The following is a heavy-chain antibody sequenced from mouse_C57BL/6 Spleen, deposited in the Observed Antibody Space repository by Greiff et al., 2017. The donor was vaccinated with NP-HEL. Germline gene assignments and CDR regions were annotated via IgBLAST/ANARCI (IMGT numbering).Heavy chain of an antibody. D-gene: IGHD2-2*01. CDR2: INPNNGGT. V-gene: IGHV1-26*01. Sequence: EVQLQQSGPELVKPGASVKISCKASGYTFTDYYMNWVKQSHGKSLEWIGDINPNNGGTSYNQKFKGKATLTVDKSSSTAYMELRSLTSEDSAVYYCARHYYGYDGYAMDYWGQGTSVTVSS. CDR1: GYTFTDYY. J-gene: IGHJ4*01. CDR3: ARHYYGYDGYAMDY.